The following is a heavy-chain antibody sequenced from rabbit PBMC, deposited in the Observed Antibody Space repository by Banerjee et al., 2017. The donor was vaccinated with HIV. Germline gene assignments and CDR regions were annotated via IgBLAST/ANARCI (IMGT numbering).Heavy chain of an antibody. D-gene: IGHD1-1*01. Sequence: QEQLVESGGGLVQPGGTLTLTCKASGIDFSSYSMCWVRQAPGKGLELIACIYTSSGSTWYASWVNGRFTISRSTSLNTVDLKMTSLTAADTATYFCARGYASSSGYYSTRLDLWGQDTLVTVS. J-gene: IGHJ3*01. CDR2: IYTSSGST. CDR1: GIDFSSYS. CDR3: ARGYASSSGYYSTRLDL. V-gene: IGHV1S43*01.